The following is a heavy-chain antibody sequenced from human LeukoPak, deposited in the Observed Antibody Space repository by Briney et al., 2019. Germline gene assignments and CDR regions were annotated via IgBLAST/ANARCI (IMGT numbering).Heavy chain of an antibody. Sequence: ASVKVSCKASGYTFTSYYMHWVRQAPGQGLEWMGIINPSGGSTSYAQKFQGRVTITADKSTSTAYMELSSLRSEDTAVYYCARAGGRGYDYVWGSYRYSYYYGMDVWGQGTTVTVSS. V-gene: IGHV1-46*01. CDR3: ARAGGRGYDYVWGSYRYSYYYGMDV. CDR1: GYTFTSYY. J-gene: IGHJ6*02. CDR2: INPSGGST. D-gene: IGHD3-16*02.